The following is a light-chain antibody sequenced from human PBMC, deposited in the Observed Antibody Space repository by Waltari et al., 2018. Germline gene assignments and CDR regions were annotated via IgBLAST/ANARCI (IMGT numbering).Light chain of an antibody. CDR3: QEYENRPPWQ. CDR1: QNINDN. J-gene: IGKJ1*01. V-gene: IGKV3-15*01. CDR2: RAS. Sequence: IVMTQSPVTLSVSPGQRATLSCRASQNINDNRAWYQQKPGQAPRLLIDRASTRATGIPARFSGSGSGTEFSLTISSLQSEDFALYYCQEYENRPPWQFGQGTKVEI.